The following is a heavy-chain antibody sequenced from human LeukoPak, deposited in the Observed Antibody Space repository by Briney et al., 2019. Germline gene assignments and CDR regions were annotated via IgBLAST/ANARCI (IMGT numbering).Heavy chain of an antibody. CDR3: ARDPTTVTAFYAFDI. J-gene: IGHJ3*02. CDR2: IHYSGST. CDR1: GGSISSGGYF. V-gene: IGHV4-31*03. D-gene: IGHD4-17*01. Sequence: SQTLSLTCTVSGGSISSGGYFWSWIRQHPEKGPEWIGYIHYSGSTYYNPSLKSRLTISLDTSRNQFSLKLTSVTAADTAVYYCARDPTTVTAFYAFDIWGQGTMVTVSS.